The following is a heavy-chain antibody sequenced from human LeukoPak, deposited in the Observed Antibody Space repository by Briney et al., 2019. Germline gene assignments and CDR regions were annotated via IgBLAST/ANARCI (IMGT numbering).Heavy chain of an antibody. CDR1: GYSFSSYA. CDR2: ISNDGSYI. CDR3: ATAMGSSASTAYFAY. J-gene: IGHJ4*02. Sequence: PGGSLRLSCGGSGYSFSSYAINWVRQTPGKGLEWLSDISNDGSYIFYTDSVKGRFTTSRDNSRNTVYLQMNGLRVEDTAVHYCATAMGSSASTAYFAYWGQGTLVTVSS. D-gene: IGHD6-6*01. V-gene: IGHV3-23*01.